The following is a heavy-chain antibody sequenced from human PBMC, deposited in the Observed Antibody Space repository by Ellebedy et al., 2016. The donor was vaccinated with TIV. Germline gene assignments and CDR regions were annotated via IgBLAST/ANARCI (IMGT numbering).Heavy chain of an antibody. D-gene: IGHD2/OR15-2a*01. CDR1: EFTFSSYD. Sequence: GESLKISCAASEFTFSSYDMHWVRQATGKGLEWVSAIGTAGDTYYSGSVKGRFTISRENAKNSLYLQMNSLRAGDTAVYYCARASMGLDYWGQGALATVSS. J-gene: IGHJ4*02. CDR2: IGTAGDT. CDR3: ARASMGLDY. V-gene: IGHV3-13*01.